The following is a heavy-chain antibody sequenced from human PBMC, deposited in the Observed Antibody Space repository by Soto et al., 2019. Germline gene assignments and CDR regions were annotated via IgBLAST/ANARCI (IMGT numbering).Heavy chain of an antibody. Sequence: QVQLVQSGAEVKKPGSSVKVSCKASGGTFSSYSISWVRQAPGQGLEWMGRIIPILGLANYAQKFQGRVTITADKSTSTVYMDLSSLRSEDTAVYYCAIPMNCSGGSCYFSYFDYGGQGTLVTVSS. CDR2: IIPILGLA. CDR3: AIPMNCSGGSCYFSYFDY. D-gene: IGHD2-15*01. J-gene: IGHJ4*02. V-gene: IGHV1-69*02. CDR1: GGTFSSYS.